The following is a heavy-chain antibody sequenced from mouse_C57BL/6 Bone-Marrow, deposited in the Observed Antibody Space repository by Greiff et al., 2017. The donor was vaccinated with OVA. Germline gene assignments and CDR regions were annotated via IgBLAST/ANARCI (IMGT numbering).Heavy chain of an antibody. Sequence: VQLQQPGAELVRPGSSVKLSCKASGYTFTSYWMHWVKQRPIQGLEWIGNIDPSDSETHYNQKFKDKATLTVDKSSSTAYMPLSSLTSEDSAVYYCAASVYYYGSSWGFAYWGQGTLVTVSA. D-gene: IGHD1-1*01. CDR2: IDPSDSET. J-gene: IGHJ3*01. CDR1: GYTFTSYW. V-gene: IGHV1-52*01. CDR3: AASVYYYGSSWGFAY.